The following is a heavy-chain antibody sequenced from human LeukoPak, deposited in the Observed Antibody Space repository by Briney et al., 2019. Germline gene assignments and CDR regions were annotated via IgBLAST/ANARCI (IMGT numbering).Heavy chain of an antibody. J-gene: IGHJ4*02. Sequence: GGSLRLSCAASGFTFSNAWMSWVRQAPGKGLERVGRIKSKTDGGTTDYAAPVKGRFTISRDDSKNTLYLQMNSLKTEDTAVYYCLAAAARNYFDYWGQGTLVTVSS. CDR1: GFTFSNAW. CDR3: LAAAARNYFDY. D-gene: IGHD6-13*01. V-gene: IGHV3-15*01. CDR2: IKSKTDGGTT.